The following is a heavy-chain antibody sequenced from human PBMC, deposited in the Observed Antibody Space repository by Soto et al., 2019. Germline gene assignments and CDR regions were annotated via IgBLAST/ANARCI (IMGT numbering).Heavy chain of an antibody. Sequence: EVQLVESGGGLVQPGGSLRLSCAASGFPFTRYWMHWVRQAPGKGLVWVSRINSDGSTTTYADSVKGRLTISRDNAKNTLYLQMNSLRVEDTAVYYCAADSYRDSSVAGDYWGQGTLVTVSS. D-gene: IGHD3-22*01. V-gene: IGHV3-74*01. J-gene: IGHJ4*02. CDR1: GFPFTRYW. CDR2: INSDGSTT. CDR3: AADSYRDSSVAGDY.